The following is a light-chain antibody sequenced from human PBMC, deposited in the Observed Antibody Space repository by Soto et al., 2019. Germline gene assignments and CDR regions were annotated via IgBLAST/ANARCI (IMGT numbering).Light chain of an antibody. V-gene: IGKV1-33*01. CDR3: QQYDNVPLT. Sequence: DIQMTQSPSSLSASVGDRVTITCQAIQDITNDVNWYQQKPGKGPKVLIYEASNLETGVPSRFSGSGSGTDFTFTISSLQPEDIATYFSQQYDNVPLTFGGGTKVEIK. CDR1: QDITND. J-gene: IGKJ4*01. CDR2: EAS.